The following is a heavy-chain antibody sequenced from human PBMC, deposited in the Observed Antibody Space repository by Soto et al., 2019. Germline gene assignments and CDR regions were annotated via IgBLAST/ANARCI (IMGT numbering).Heavy chain of an antibody. CDR3: ARGRSLDF. V-gene: IGHV3-7*03. Sequence: LRLSCTASGFTFRNFWMSWARQAPGKGLEWVVTIKMDGTERYYVDSAKGRFTISRDNAKNSLYLEMNSVRDEDTAVYYCARGRSLDFWGQGTMVTVSS. J-gene: IGHJ3*01. CDR1: GFTFRNFW. CDR2: IKMDGTER.